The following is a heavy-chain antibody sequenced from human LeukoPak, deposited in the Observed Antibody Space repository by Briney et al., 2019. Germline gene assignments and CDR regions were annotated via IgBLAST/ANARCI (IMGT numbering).Heavy chain of an antibody. CDR2: ISWNSGSV. CDR1: RFTFDDYA. V-gene: IGHV3-9*01. J-gene: IGHJ4*02. CDR3: AKDIALGELSYTFDY. Sequence: GGSLRLSCAASRFTFDDYAMHWVRQAPGKGLEWVSGISWNSGSVDYADSVKGRFTISRDSAKNSLYLQMHSLRAEDTAFYYCAKDIALGELSYTFDYWGQGTLVTVSS. D-gene: IGHD2-2*02.